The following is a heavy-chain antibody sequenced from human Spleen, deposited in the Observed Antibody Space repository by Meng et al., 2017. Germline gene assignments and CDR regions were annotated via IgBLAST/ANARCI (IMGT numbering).Heavy chain of an antibody. J-gene: IGHJ4*02. CDR3: ARDVYDSSDWLFDY. Sequence: VQLLESGGGLIQPGGSLRLSCAASGFTFSSYGMSWVRQAPGKGLEWVAVISHDGSDKYYADSVKGRFTISRDNSKNTLYLQMNSLRTEDTAAYSCARDVYDSSDWLFDYWGQGTLVTVSS. V-gene: IGHV3-30*03. CDR2: ISHDGSDK. CDR1: GFTFSSYG. D-gene: IGHD6-13*01.